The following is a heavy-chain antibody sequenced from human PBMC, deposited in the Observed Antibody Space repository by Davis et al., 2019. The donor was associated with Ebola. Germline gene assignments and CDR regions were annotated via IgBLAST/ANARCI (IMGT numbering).Heavy chain of an antibody. J-gene: IGHJ4*02. CDR2: IFPGDSDT. CDR1: GNSFSSHW. V-gene: IGHV5-51*01. D-gene: IGHD5-24*01. CDR3: ASGDAYNFDY. Sequence: GESLKISCQDSGNSFSSHWIGWVRQMPGKGLECMGIIFPGDSDTRYSPSFRGQVSISADESIRTAYLQWSSLKASDTAMYYCASGDAYNFDYWGQGTLVTVSS.